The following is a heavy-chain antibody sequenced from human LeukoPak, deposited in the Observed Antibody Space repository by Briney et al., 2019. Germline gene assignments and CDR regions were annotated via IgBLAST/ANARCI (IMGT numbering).Heavy chain of an antibody. CDR2: ITSSGSYI. CDR3: ARAEALKFRDFDY. Sequence: PGGSLRLSCAASGFTFGNYSMNWIRQAPGKGLEWVSSITSSGSYIYYADSVKGRFTISRDNARNSLYLQMNSLRAEDTAIYYCARAEALKFRDFDYWGQGTLVTVSS. J-gene: IGHJ4*02. CDR1: GFTFGNYS. V-gene: IGHV3-21*01.